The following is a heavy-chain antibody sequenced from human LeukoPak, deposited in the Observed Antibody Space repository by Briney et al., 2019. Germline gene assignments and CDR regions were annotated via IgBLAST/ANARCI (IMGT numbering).Heavy chain of an antibody. V-gene: IGHV3-23*01. CDR1: GFTFSSYA. D-gene: IGHD5-12*01. CDR3: AKAIVPTDYFYGMDV. CDR2: ISGSGGST. J-gene: IGHJ6*02. Sequence: GGSLRLSCAASGFTFSSYAMSWVRQAPGKGLEWVSSISGSGGSTYYADSVKCRFTISRDHSKNTLYLQINSLRAEDTAIYYCAKAIVPTDYFYGMDVWGQGTTVTVSS.